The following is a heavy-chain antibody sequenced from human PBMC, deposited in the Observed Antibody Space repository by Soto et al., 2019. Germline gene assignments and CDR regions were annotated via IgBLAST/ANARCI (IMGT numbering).Heavy chain of an antibody. J-gene: IGHJ4*02. V-gene: IGHV3-21*01. CDR3: ARAASRSIDY. Sequence: EVQLVESGGGLVKPGGSLRLSCAASGFTFSSYSMNWVRQAPGKGLEWVSSISSSSSYTYYADSVKGRFTISRDNAKNSLYLQINSLRAEDTAVYYCARAASRSIDYWGQGTLVTVSS. CDR2: ISSSSSYT. CDR1: GFTFSSYS. D-gene: IGHD2-21*01.